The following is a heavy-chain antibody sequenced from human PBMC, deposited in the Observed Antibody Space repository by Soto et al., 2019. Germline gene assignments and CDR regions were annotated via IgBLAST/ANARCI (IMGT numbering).Heavy chain of an antibody. CDR1: GGSISSGDYY. CDR3: ARTGLHLGELSRNWFDP. J-gene: IGHJ5*02. V-gene: IGHV4-31*03. CDR2: IYYSGRT. D-gene: IGHD3-16*02. Sequence: SETLSLTCTLSGGSISSGDYYWSWIRHPPGKGLEWIGNIYYSGRTNYNPSLKSRLNISLDTSNNHFFLKLTSVTAADTAVYYCARTGLHLGELSRNWFDPWGQGTLVTVSS.